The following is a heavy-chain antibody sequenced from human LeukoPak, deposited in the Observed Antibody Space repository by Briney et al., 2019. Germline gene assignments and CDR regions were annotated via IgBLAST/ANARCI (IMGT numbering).Heavy chain of an antibody. V-gene: IGHV3-23*01. CDR2: ISGSGGST. CDR3: AKDRDGYNTDFDY. CDR1: GFIFTNYA. D-gene: IGHD5-24*01. J-gene: IGHJ4*02. Sequence: GGSLRLSCAASGFIFTNYAMTWVRQAPGKGLEWVSGISGSGGSTYYADSVKGWFTISRDKSKNTLYLQMNSLRAEDTAVYYCAKDRDGYNTDFDYWGQGTLVAVSS.